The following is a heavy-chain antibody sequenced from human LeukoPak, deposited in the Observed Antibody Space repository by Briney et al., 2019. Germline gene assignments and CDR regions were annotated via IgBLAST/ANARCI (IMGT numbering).Heavy chain of an antibody. D-gene: IGHD3-3*01. J-gene: IGHJ5*02. CDR3: ARGSSLRFLEWLFPGSGFDP. Sequence: SETLSLTCAVYGGSFSGYYWSWIRQPPGKGLEWIGEINHSGSTNYNPSLKSRVTISVDTSKNQFSLKLSSVTAADTAVYYCARGSSLRFLEWLFPGSGFDPWGQGTLVTVSS. CDR1: GGSFSGYY. V-gene: IGHV4-34*01. CDR2: INHSGST.